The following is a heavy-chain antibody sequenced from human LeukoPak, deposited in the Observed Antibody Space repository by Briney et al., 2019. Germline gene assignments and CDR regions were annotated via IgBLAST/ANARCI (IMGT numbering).Heavy chain of an antibody. Sequence: ASVKVSCKASGYTFTSYAMHWVRQAPGQRLEWMGWINAGNGNTKYSQEFQGRVTITRATSASTAYMELSSLRSEDMAVYYCARGISYGDHPFFDYWGQGTLVTVSS. CDR2: INAGNGNT. D-gene: IGHD4-17*01. CDR1: GYTFTSYA. CDR3: ARGISYGDHPFFDY. V-gene: IGHV1-3*03. J-gene: IGHJ4*02.